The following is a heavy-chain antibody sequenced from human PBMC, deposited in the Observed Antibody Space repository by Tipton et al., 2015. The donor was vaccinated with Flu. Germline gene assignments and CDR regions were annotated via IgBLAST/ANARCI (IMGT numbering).Heavy chain of an antibody. CDR1: GFTFSRYA. V-gene: IGHV3-23*01. Sequence: GSLRLSCAASGFTFSRYAMSWVRQAPGKGLEWVSGISDGGGRTYYTDSVKGRFSIARDNSKDTLYLQMNRLRVEDTAIYYCAKVIPEIVAGLDYWGQGTPVTVSS. D-gene: IGHD5-12*01. CDR2: ISDGGGRT. J-gene: IGHJ4*02. CDR3: AKVIPEIVAGLDY.